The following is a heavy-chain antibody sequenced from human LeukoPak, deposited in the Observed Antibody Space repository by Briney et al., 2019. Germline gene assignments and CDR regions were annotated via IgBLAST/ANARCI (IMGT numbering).Heavy chain of an antibody. J-gene: IGHJ3*02. D-gene: IGHD3-9*01. Sequence: SQTLSLTCTVSGDSITTDNYYWSWIRQPPGKGLEWIGRIYASGNTNYNPSLKSRITILVDTSKNQFSLRLSSVTAADTAVYYCARDFDSPMAFDIWGQGTMVTVSS. V-gene: IGHV4-61*02. CDR2: IYASGNT. CDR1: GDSITTDNYY. CDR3: ARDFDSPMAFDI.